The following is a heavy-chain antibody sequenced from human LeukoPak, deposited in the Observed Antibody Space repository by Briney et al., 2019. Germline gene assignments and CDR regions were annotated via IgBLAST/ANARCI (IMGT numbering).Heavy chain of an antibody. J-gene: IGHJ6*02. D-gene: IGHD3-3*01. V-gene: IGHV4-34*01. CDR2: INHSGST. CDR3: ARGHHIPSYDFWSGYYTDYYYYGMDV. Sequence: SETLSLTSAVYGGSFSGYYWSWIRQPPGKGLEWIGEINHSGSTNYNPSLKSRVTISVDTSKNQFSLKLSSVTAADTAVYYCARGHHIPSYDFWSGYYTDYYYYGMDVWGQGTTVTVSS. CDR1: GGSFSGYY.